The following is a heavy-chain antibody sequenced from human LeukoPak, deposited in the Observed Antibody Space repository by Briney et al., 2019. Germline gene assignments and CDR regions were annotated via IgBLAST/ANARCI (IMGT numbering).Heavy chain of an antibody. Sequence: ASVKVSCRTSGYTFTTYGISWVRQAPGQGLEWMGWISAHNGNTNNAQKLQGRVTMTTDTSTSTAYMELRSLRSDDTAVYYCARTGASFDYWGQGTLVTVSS. CDR1: GYTFTTYG. J-gene: IGHJ4*02. D-gene: IGHD7-27*01. CDR3: ARTGASFDY. CDR2: ISAHNGNT. V-gene: IGHV1-18*01.